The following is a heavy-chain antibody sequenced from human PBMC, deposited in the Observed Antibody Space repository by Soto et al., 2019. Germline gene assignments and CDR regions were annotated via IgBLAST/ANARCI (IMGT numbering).Heavy chain of an antibody. CDR3: ARLPKGSLVTA. Sequence: VQLVESGGRVVQPGRSLRLSCAASGFMFNRYAIHWVRQTPGKGLEWVSYISSISDNTQYADSVKGRFTVSRDNAKNSLFLQMDSLRDEDTAIYYCARLPKGSLVTAWGQGTLVTVSS. J-gene: IGHJ4*02. CDR1: GFMFNRYA. CDR2: ISSISDNT. D-gene: IGHD2-21*02. V-gene: IGHV3-48*03.